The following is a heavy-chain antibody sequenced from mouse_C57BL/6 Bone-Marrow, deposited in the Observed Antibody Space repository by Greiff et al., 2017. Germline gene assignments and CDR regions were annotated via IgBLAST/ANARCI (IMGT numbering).Heavy chain of an antibody. J-gene: IGHJ4*01. Sequence: VQLKQSGAELVRPGSSVKMSCKTSGYTFTSYGINWVKQRPGQGLEWIGYLYIGNGYPEYNEKFKGKATLTSDTSSSTAYMQLSSLTSEDSAIYFCARSTIVTLLPMDYWGQGTSVTVSS. D-gene: IGHD2-5*01. CDR1: GYTFTSYG. CDR3: ARSTIVTLLPMDY. V-gene: IGHV1-58*01. CDR2: LYIGNGYP.